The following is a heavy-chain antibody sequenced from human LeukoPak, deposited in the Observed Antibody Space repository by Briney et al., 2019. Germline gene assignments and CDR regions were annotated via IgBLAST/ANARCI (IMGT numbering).Heavy chain of an antibody. J-gene: IGHJ5*02. D-gene: IGHD1-26*01. CDR1: GGSISSGDYY. CDR3: ARDGIGVGATSENWFDP. Sequence: SETLSLTCTVSGGSISSGDYYWSWIRQPPGKGLEWIGYIYYSGSTYYNPSLKSRVTISVDTSKNQFSLKLSSVTAADTAVYYCARDGIGVGATSENWFDPWGQGTLVTVSS. V-gene: IGHV4-30-4*08. CDR2: IYYSGST.